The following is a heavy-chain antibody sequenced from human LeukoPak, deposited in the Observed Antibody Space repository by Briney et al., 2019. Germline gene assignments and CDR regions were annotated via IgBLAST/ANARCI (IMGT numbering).Heavy chain of an antibody. D-gene: IGHD3-16*01. Sequence: SETLSLTCAVYGGSFSGYYWSWIRQPPGKGLEWIGEINHSGSTNYNPSLKSRVAISVDTSKNQFSLKLSSVTAADTAVYYCARGWHGGSCWFDPWGQGTLVTVSS. CDR3: ARGWHGGSCWFDP. CDR1: GGSFSGYY. CDR2: INHSGST. V-gene: IGHV4-34*01. J-gene: IGHJ5*02.